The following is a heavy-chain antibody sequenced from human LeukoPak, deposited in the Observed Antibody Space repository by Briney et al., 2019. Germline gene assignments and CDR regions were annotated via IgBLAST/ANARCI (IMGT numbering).Heavy chain of an antibody. CDR2: ISSSGGTI. CDR1: GFTFSDYM. Sequence: GGSLRLSCSASGFTFSDYMMSWIRQAPGKGLEWISCISSSGGTINYADSVRGRFTISRDNAKNSLYLQMNSLRAEDTAVYYCTRDTWIQLYLPDQWGQGTLVTVSS. CDR3: TRDTWIQLYLPDQ. V-gene: IGHV3-11*01. D-gene: IGHD5-18*01. J-gene: IGHJ4*02.